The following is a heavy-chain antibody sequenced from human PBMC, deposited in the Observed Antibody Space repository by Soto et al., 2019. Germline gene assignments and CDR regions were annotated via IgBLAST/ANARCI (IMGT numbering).Heavy chain of an antibody. CDR2: ISAHNGNT. CDR3: ARGRYGDY. V-gene: IGHV1-18*01. D-gene: IGHD1-1*01. CDR1: GYTFTSYG. Sequence: QVHLVQSGAEVKKPGASVKVSCKCSGYTFTSYGITWVRQAPGQALEWMGWISAHNGNTDYAQKLQGRVTVTRDTPTSTAYMELRSLRSADTAVYYSARGRYGDYWGQGALVTVSS. J-gene: IGHJ4*02.